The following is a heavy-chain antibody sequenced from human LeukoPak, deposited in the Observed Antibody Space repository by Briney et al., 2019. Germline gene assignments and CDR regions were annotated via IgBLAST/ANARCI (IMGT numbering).Heavy chain of an antibody. CDR1: GFIFDDYG. J-gene: IGHJ6*03. V-gene: IGHV3-9*01. Sequence: GGSLRLSCAASGFIFDDYGMHWVRQAPGKGLEWVSGISWNSASIGYADSVKGRFTISRDNAKNSLYLQMNSLRPEDTALYYCAKSDRSGWYAYYYMDVWGRGTTVTISS. CDR3: AKSDRSGWYAYYYMDV. D-gene: IGHD6-19*01. CDR2: ISWNSASI.